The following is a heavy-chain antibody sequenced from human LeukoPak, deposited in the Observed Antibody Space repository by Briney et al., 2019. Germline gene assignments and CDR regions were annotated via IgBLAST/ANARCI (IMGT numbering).Heavy chain of an antibody. J-gene: IGHJ4*02. CDR1: GGSISSSSYY. CDR3: ARVLGGSYFSYDY. V-gene: IGHV4-39*07. D-gene: IGHD1-26*01. Sequence: SETLSLTCTVSGGSISSSSYYWGWIRQPPGKGLEWIGSIYYSGSTYYNPSLKSRVTISVDTSKNQFSLKLSSVTAADTAVYYCARVLGGSYFSYDYWGQGTLVTVSS. CDR2: IYYSGST.